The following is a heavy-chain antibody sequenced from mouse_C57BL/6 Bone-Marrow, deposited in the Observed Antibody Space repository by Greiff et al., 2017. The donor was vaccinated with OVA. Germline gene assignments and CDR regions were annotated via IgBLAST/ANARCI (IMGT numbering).Heavy chain of an antibody. CDR1: GYTFTSYW. D-gene: IGHD1-1*01. J-gene: IGHJ1*03. CDR3: ARGITTVDRYFDV. Sequence: VQLQQPGAELVRPGSSVKLSCKASGYTFTSYWMHWVKQRPIQGLEWIGNIDPSDSETHYNHKFKDKATLTVDKSSSTAYMQLSSLTSEDSAVYYGARGITTVDRYFDVWGTGTTVTVSS. V-gene: IGHV1-52*01. CDR2: IDPSDSET.